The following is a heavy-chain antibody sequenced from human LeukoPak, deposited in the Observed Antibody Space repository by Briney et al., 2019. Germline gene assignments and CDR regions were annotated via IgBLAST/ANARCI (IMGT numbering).Heavy chain of an antibody. Sequence: PGGSLRLSCAASGFTFSSYGMHWVRQAPGKGLEWVAFIRYDGSNKYYADSVKGRFTISRDNSKNTLYLQMNSLRAEDTAVYYCAKNGMGGIAVEDFFDYWGQGTLVTVSS. V-gene: IGHV3-30*02. J-gene: IGHJ4*02. CDR3: AKNGMGGIAVEDFFDY. CDR1: GFTFSSYG. CDR2: IRYDGSNK. D-gene: IGHD6-19*01.